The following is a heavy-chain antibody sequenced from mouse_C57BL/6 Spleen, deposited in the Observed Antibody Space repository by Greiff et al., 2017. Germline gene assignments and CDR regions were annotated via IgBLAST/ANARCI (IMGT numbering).Heavy chain of an antibody. CDR2: ISYDGSN. J-gene: IGHJ1*03. V-gene: IGHV3-6*01. CDR1: GYSITSGYY. Sequence: EVKLMESGPGLVKPSQSLSLTCSVTGYSITSGYYWNWIRQFPGNKLEWMGYISYDGSNNYNPSLKNRISITRDTSKNQFFLKLNSVTTEDTATYYCARDGTWYFDVWGTGTTVTVSS. D-gene: IGHD4-1*01. CDR3: ARDGTWYFDV.